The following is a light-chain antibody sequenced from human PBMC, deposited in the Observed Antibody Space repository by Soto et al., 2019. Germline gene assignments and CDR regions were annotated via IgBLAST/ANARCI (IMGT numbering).Light chain of an antibody. CDR3: HSYDSRLGNV. CDR2: GNN. J-gene: IGLJ1*01. Sequence: SVLTQPPSVSGAPGQRVTISCTGSSSNIGAGYDVHWYQQLPGTAPKLLIYGNNNRPSGVPDRFSGSKSGTSASLAITGLQAEDEADYYCHSYDSRLGNVFGTGTQLTVL. V-gene: IGLV1-40*01. CDR1: SSNIGAGYD.